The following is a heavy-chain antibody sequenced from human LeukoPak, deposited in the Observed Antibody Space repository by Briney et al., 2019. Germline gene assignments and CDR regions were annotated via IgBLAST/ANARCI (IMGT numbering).Heavy chain of an antibody. V-gene: IGHV4-38-2*02. D-gene: IGHD6-13*01. CDR2: IYHSGST. CDR1: GYSISSGYY. Sequence: SETLSLTCTVSGYSISSGYYWGWIRQPPGKGLEWIGSIYHSGSTNYNPPLKSRVTISVDTSKNQFSLKLSSVTAADTAVYYCARRRVAAAGPPYFDYWGQGTLVTVSS. CDR3: ARRRVAAAGPPYFDY. J-gene: IGHJ4*02.